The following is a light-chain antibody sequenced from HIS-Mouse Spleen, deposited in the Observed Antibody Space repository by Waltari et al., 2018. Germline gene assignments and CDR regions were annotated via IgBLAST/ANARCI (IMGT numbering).Light chain of an antibody. Sequence: SYELTQPPSVSVSPGQTARITCSGADLPKQYAYGYQQKSGQAPVLVSYEDSKRPSGIPERFSGSSSGTMATLTISGAQVEDEADYYCYSTDSSGNHRVFGGGTKLTVL. V-gene: IGLV3-10*01. CDR2: EDS. CDR3: YSTDSSGNHRV. CDR1: DLPKQY. J-gene: IGLJ2*01.